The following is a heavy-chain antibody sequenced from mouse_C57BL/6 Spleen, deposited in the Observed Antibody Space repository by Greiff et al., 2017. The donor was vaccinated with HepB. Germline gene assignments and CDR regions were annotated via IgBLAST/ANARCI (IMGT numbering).Heavy chain of an antibody. Sequence: VQLQESGTELVKPGASVKLSCKASGYTFTSYWMHWVKQRPGQGLEWIGNINPSNGGTNYNEKFKSKATLTVDKSSSTAYMQLSSLTSEDSAVYYCARRRVASHYFDYWGQGTTLTVSS. CDR3: ARRRVASHYFDY. D-gene: IGHD6-1*01. J-gene: IGHJ2*01. CDR2: INPSNGGT. V-gene: IGHV1-53*01. CDR1: GYTFTSYW.